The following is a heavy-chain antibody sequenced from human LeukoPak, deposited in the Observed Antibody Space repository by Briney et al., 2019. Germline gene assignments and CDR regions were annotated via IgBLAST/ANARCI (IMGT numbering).Heavy chain of an antibody. CDR3: ARTDCSGGSCYSSDYYYYYMDV. CDR2: ISAYNGNT. V-gene: IGHV1-18*01. Sequence: GASVKVSCKASGYTFTSYGISWVRQAPGQGLEWMGWISAYNGNTNYAQKLQGRVTMTTDTSTSTAYMELRSLRSDDTAVYYCARTDCSGGSCYSSDYYYYYMDVWGKGTTVTISS. D-gene: IGHD2-15*01. CDR1: GYTFTSYG. J-gene: IGHJ6*03.